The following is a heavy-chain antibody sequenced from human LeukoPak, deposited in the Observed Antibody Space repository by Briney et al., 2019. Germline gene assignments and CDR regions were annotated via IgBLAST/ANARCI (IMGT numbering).Heavy chain of an antibody. D-gene: IGHD3-9*01. V-gene: IGHV4-34*01. CDR1: GGSFRGYY. CDR2: INHSGST. J-gene: IGHJ4*02. CDR3: ANLVRYIDEGY. Sequence: SETPSLTCAVYGGSFRGYYWSWIRQPPGKGLEWIGEINHSGSTNYNPSLRSRVTISVDTSKNQFSLKLSSVTAADTAVYYGANLVRYIDEGYWGQGTLVTVSS.